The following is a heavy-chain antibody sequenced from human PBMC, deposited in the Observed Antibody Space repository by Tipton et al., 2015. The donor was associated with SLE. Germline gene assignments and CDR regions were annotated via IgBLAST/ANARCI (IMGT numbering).Heavy chain of an antibody. CDR2: INHSGST. J-gene: IGHJ4*02. CDR3: AAEYSSGYSSGWYN. CDR1: GGSFSGYY. D-gene: IGHD6-19*01. V-gene: IGHV4-34*01. Sequence: TLSLTCAVYGGSFSGYYWSWIRQPPGKGLEWIGEINHSGSTNYNPSLKSRVTISVDTSKNQFSLKLSSVTAADTAVYYCAAEYSSGYSSGWYNWGQGTLVTVSS.